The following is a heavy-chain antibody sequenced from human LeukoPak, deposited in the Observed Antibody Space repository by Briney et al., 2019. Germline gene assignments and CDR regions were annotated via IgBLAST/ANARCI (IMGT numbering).Heavy chain of an antibody. CDR1: GGSISSGGYY. J-gene: IGHJ6*04. D-gene: IGHD6-13*01. V-gene: IGHV4-31*03. CDR3: ARDPSSAYYYYYGMDV. CDR2: IYYSGST. Sequence: SSQTLSLTCTVSGGSISSGGYYWSWIRQHPGKGLEWIGYIYYSGSTYYNPSLKSRVTISVDTSKNQFSLKLSSVTAADTAVYYCARDPSSAYYYYYGMDVWGKGTTVTVSS.